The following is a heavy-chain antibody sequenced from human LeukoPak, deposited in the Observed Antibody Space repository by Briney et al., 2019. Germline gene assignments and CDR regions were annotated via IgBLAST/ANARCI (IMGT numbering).Heavy chain of an antibody. CDR2: INHSGST. CDR1: GGSFSGYY. J-gene: IGHJ5*02. V-gene: IGHV4-34*01. CDR3: ARGSITMVRGVIIGWFDP. Sequence: KPSETLSLTCAVYGGSFSGYYWSWIRQPPGKGLEWIGEINHSGSTNYNPSLKSRVTISVDTSKNQFSLKLSSVTAADTAVYYCARGSITMVRGVIIGWFDPWGQGTLVTVSS. D-gene: IGHD3-10*01.